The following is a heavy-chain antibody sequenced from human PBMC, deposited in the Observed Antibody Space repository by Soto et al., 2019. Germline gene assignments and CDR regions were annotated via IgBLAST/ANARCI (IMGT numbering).Heavy chain of an antibody. CDR1: GYTFTNSG. D-gene: IGHD5-12*01. CDR3: AGNLGYRGLGLHY. J-gene: IGHJ4*02. V-gene: IGHV1-18*01. CDR2: IRVNNGDT. Sequence: QVQLVQSGAEVQKPGASVKVSCKASGYTFTNSGFSWVRQAPGQGLEWVGWIRVNNGDTHYAQKLQGRVTMTTDTFTSKALMGPKSLRSDGQGGYYWAGNLGYRGLGLHYWGQGTLITVSS.